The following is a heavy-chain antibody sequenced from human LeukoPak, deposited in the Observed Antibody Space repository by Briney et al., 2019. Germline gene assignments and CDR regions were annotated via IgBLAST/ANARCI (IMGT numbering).Heavy chain of an antibody. Sequence: GGSLRLSCVASGFTFTSYWMSWVRQAPGKGLEWVANIKQDGSEKYYLDSLEGRFTISRDNAKNTVYLQINRLRAEDTAVYYCARRGTIAVPVFWFDPWGQGTLVIVSS. CDR1: GFTFTSYW. CDR3: ARRGTIAVPVFWFDP. V-gene: IGHV3-7*01. CDR2: IKQDGSEK. D-gene: IGHD6-19*01. J-gene: IGHJ5*02.